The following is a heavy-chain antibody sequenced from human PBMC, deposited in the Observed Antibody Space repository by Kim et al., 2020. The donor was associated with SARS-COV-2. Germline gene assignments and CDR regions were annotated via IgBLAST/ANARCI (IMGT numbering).Heavy chain of an antibody. J-gene: IGHJ6*02. CDR3: ARDQRYPFQFGMDV. CDR1: GGSISSYY. Sequence: SETLSLTCTVSGGSISSYYWSWIRQPPGKGLEWIGYIYYSGSTNYNPSLKSRVTISVDTSKNQFSLKLSSVTAADTAVYYCARDQRYPFQFGMDVWGQGTTVTVSS. CDR2: IYYSGST. V-gene: IGHV4-59*01. D-gene: IGHD3-9*01.